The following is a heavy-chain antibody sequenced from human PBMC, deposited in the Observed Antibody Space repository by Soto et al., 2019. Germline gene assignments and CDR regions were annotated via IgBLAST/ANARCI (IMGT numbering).Heavy chain of an antibody. D-gene: IGHD2-2*01. Sequence: GGSLRLSCAASGFTFSSYGMHWVRQAPGKGLEWVAVISYDGSNKYYADSVKGRFTISRDSSKNTLYLQMNSLRAEDTAVYYCARRNKYCSSTSCLHYFDYWGQGTLVTVSS. CDR3: ARRNKYCSSTSCLHYFDY. J-gene: IGHJ4*02. CDR1: GFTFSSYG. CDR2: ISYDGSNK. V-gene: IGHV3-30*03.